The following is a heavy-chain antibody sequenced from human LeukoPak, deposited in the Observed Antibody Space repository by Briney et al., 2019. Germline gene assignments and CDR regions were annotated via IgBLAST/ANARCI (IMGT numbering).Heavy chain of an antibody. CDR3: ARDRAYQLPADY. CDR1: GFTFSSYA. CDR2: ISYDGSNK. V-gene: IGHV3-30-3*01. J-gene: IGHJ4*02. Sequence: PGGSLRLSCAAFGFTFSSYAMHWVRQAPGKGLEWVAVISYDGSNKYYADSVEGRFTISRDNSKNTLYLQMNSLRAEDTAVYYCARDRAYQLPADYWGQGTLVTVSS. D-gene: IGHD2-2*01.